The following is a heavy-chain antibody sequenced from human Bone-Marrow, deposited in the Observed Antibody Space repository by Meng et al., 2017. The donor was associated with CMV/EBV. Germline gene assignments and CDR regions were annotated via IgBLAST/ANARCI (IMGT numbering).Heavy chain of an antibody. CDR1: GGTFRSYD. V-gene: IGHV1-69*05. Sequence: CKASGGTFRSYDISWVRQAPGQGLEWMGGIIPIFGTANYAQKFQGRVTITTDESTSTAYMELSSLRSEDTAVYYRARESLELRMFDYWGQGTLVTVSS. D-gene: IGHD1-7*01. CDR2: IIPIFGTA. J-gene: IGHJ4*02. CDR3: ARESLELRMFDY.